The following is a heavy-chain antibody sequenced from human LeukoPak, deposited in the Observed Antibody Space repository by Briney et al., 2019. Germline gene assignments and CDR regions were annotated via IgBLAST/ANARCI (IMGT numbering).Heavy chain of an antibody. V-gene: IGHV3-21*01. CDR3: ARDEGVLPRFDY. J-gene: IGHJ4*02. D-gene: IGHD3-3*01. Sequence: SVKGRVTISRDNAKNSVYLQINVLRAEDTTVYYCARDEGVLPRFDYWGQGTLVTVSS.